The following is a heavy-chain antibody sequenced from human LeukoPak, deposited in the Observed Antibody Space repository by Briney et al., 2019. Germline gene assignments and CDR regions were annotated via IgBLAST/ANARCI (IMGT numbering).Heavy chain of an antibody. V-gene: IGHV1-24*01. CDR3: ATTSLYCSSTSCYFDY. J-gene: IGHJ4*02. D-gene: IGHD2-2*01. CDR1: GYTLTELS. Sequence: ASVKVSCKVSGYTLTELSMHWVRQAPGKGLEWMGGFDPEDGETIYAQKFQGRVTMTEDTSTDTAYMELSSLRSEDTAVYYCATTSLYCSSTSCYFDYWGQGTLVTVSS. CDR2: FDPEDGET.